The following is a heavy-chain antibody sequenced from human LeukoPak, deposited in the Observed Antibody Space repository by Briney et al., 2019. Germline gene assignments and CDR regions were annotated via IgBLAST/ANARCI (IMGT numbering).Heavy chain of an antibody. CDR2: IYYSGST. CDR1: GASISSSNDY. J-gene: IGHJ4*02. CDR3: AREPSHSSSWYPYFDY. Sequence: SETLSLTCTVSGASISSSNDYWGWIRQPPGKGLEWIGSIYYSGSTNYNPSLKSRVTISVDTSKNQFSLKLSSVTAADTAVYYCAREPSHSSSWYPYFDYWGQGTLVTVSS. D-gene: IGHD6-13*01. V-gene: IGHV4-39*07.